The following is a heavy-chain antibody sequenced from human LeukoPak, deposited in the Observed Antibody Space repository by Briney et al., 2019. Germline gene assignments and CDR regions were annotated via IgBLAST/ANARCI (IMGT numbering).Heavy chain of an antibody. CDR2: IYSGGST. J-gene: IGHJ4*01. D-gene: IGHD2-2*01. V-gene: IGHV3-66*02. CDR3: ARDEGGGTSWSSLDY. Sequence: GGSPRLSCAASGFIVSSNYMSWVRQAPGKGLEWVSVIYSGGSTYYADSVKGRFTISRDNSKNTLYLQMNSLRAEDTAVYYCARDEGGGTSWSSLDYWGRGTLVTVSS. CDR1: GFIVSSNY.